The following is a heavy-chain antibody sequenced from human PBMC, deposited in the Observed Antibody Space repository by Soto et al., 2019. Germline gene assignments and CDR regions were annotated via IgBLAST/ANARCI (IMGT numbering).Heavy chain of an antibody. CDR3: AKRSPLMAPT. D-gene: IGHD3-10*01. Sequence: SATLAITCTVSGRTFNINADFWYLAWIRQPPGKGLEWIGIIDTGGNTHYNAPLKSRVLISADTSKNPFSLSLNSVTAADTAVSYCAKRSPLMAPTWGQGIQVNSPQ. CDR1: GRTFNINADF. V-gene: IGHV4-39*01. CDR2: IDTGGNT. J-gene: IGHJ4*02.